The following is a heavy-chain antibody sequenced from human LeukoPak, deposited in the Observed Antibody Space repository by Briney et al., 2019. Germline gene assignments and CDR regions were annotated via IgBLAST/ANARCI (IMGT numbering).Heavy chain of an antibody. CDR1: GGSIRSSSYY. CDR3: ARSKAAAGTLLGY. V-gene: IGHV4-39*01. CDR2: IYYSGST. J-gene: IGHJ4*02. Sequence: PSETLSLSCTVSGGSIRSSSYYWRWLRHPPGKGLEWIGSIYYSGSTYYNPSLKSPVTISVDTSKNQSSLKLSSVTPADTAVYYCARSKAAAGTLLGYWGQGTLVTVSS. D-gene: IGHD6-13*01.